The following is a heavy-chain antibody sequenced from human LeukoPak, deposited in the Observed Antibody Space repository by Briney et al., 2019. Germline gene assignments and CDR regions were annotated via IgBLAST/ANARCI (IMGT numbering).Heavy chain of an antibody. J-gene: IGHJ6*03. Sequence: ASVKVSCKASGYTFTGYYMHWVRQAPGQGLEWMGWINPNSGGTNYAQKFQGRVTMTRDTSISTAYMELSRLRSDDTAVYYCAREQLSGYSSGWVYYYYYYYMDVWGKGTTVTVSS. CDR1: GYTFTGYY. CDR3: AREQLSGYSSGWVYYYYYYYMDV. V-gene: IGHV1-2*02. CDR2: INPNSGGT. D-gene: IGHD6-19*01.